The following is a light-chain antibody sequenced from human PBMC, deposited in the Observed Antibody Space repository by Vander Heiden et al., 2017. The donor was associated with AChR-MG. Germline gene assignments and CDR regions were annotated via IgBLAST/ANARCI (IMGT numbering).Light chain of an antibody. V-gene: IGKV1-5*03. CDR1: QNAGNW. J-gene: IGKJ4*01. Sequence: DIQMTQSPSTLSASVGDRVTITCRASQNAGNWLAWFQQKPGKAPNLLISQASTLESGVPSRFGGSGAGTEFTLTFSSLQPDDLASYYCQQYNSYPLTFGGGTKVELQ. CDR2: QAS. CDR3: QQYNSYPLT.